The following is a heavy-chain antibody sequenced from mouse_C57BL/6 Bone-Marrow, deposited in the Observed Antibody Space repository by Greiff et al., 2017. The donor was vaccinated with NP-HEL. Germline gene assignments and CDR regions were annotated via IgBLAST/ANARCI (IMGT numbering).Heavy chain of an antibody. V-gene: IGHV1-85*01. Sequence: VQRVESGPELVKPGASVKLSCKASGYTFTSYDINWVKQRPGQGLEWIGWIYPRDGSTKYNEKFKGKATLTVDTSSSTAYMELHSLTSEDSAVYFGARRGYYYGSSYGFDYWGQGTTLTVSS. CDR2: IYPRDGST. CDR3: ARRGYYYGSSYGFDY. CDR1: GYTFTSYD. D-gene: IGHD1-1*01. J-gene: IGHJ2*01.